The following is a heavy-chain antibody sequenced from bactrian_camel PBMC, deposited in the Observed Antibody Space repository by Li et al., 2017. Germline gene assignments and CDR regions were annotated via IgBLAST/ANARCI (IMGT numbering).Heavy chain of an antibody. CDR3: AAVPTPRCGANWYRGPYEYNF. D-gene: IGHD8*01. V-gene: IGHV3S31*01. J-gene: IGHJ4*01. CDR1: GYTYSSYC. CDR2: IGKDGVIS. Sequence: VQLVESGGGSGQTGGSLTLSCAASGYTYSSYCMAWFHQSPGKEREGIAAIGKDGVISYADSVKGRFTISKDSAKNTLFLQMNNLKPEDTAIYYCAAVPTPRCGANWYRGPYEYNFWGQGTQVTVS.